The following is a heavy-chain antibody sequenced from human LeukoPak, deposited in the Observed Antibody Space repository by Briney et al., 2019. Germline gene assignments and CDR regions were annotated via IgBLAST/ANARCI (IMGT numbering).Heavy chain of an antibody. J-gene: IGHJ4*02. Sequence: ASVTVSCKASGYTFTSYYMHWVRQAPGQGLEWMGIINPSGGSTGYAQKFQGRVTMTRDTSTSTVYMKLSSLRSEDTAVYYCASLAGTTQEFHFDYWGQGTLVTVSS. CDR1: GYTFTSYY. V-gene: IGHV1-46*01. CDR2: INPSGGST. CDR3: ASLAGTTQEFHFDY. D-gene: IGHD1-7*01.